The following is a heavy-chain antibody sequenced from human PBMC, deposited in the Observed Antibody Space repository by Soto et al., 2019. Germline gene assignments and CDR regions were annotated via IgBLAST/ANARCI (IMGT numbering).Heavy chain of an antibody. D-gene: IGHD2-8*01. CDR2: ISYDGSNK. J-gene: IGHJ6*02. CDR1: GFTFSSYA. V-gene: IGHV3-30-3*01. CDR3: ARDPADIVLIQPTHYYYYGMDV. Sequence: QVPLVESGGGVVQPGRSLRLSCAASGFTFSSYAMHWVRQAPGKGLEWVAVISYDGSNKYYADSVKGRFTISRDNSKNTLYLQMNSLRAEDTAVYYCARDPADIVLIQPTHYYYYGMDVWGQGTTVTVSS.